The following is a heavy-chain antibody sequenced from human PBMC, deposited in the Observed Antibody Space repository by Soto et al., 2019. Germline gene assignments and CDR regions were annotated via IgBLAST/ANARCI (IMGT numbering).Heavy chain of an antibody. CDR2: IYYSANT. J-gene: IGHJ4*02. V-gene: IGHV4-61*01. D-gene: IGHD3-3*01. CDR3: ARGHDFWSGPSLFDY. CDR1: GGSVSSGNYY. Sequence: KPSETLSLTCTVSGGSVSSGNYYWSWIRQPPGKGLEWIGYIYYSANTHYNSSLKSRVTISVDTSKNQFSLKLISVTAADTAVYYCARGHDFWSGPSLFDYWGQGTLVTVSS.